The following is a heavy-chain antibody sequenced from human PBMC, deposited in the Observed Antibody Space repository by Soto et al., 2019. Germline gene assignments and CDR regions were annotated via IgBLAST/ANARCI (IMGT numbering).Heavy chain of an antibody. CDR3: ARRRYYYGSGSYLYGMDV. V-gene: IGHV4-34*01. CDR1: GGSFSGYY. CDR2: INHSGST. J-gene: IGHJ6*02. Sequence: SETLSLTCAVYGGSFSGYYWSWIRQPPGKGLEWIGEINHSGSTNYNPSLKSRVTISVDTSKNQFSLKLSSVTAADTAVYYCARRRYYYGSGSYLYGMDVWGQGTTVTVSS. D-gene: IGHD3-10*01.